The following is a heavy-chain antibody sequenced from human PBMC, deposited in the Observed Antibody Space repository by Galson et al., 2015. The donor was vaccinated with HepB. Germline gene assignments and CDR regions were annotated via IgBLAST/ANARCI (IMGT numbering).Heavy chain of an antibody. V-gene: IGHV4-31*02. D-gene: IGHD1-26*01. J-gene: IGHJ4*02. CDR3: ARESTSPGRSYYPLYYFDY. CDR2: IYYSGST. Sequence: YIYYSGSTYYNPSLKSRVTISVDTSKNQFSLKLSSVTAADTAVYYCARESTSPGRSYYPLYYFDYWGQGTLVTVSS.